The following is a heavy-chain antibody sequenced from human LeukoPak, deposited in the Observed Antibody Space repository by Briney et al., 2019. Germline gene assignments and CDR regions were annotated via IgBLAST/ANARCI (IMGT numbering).Heavy chain of an antibody. V-gene: IGHV1-2*04. J-gene: IGHJ6*04. CDR1: GYTFTGYY. Sequence: ASVKVSCKASGYTFTGYYMHWVRQAPGQGLEWMGWINPNSGCTNYAQKFQGWVTMTRDTSISTAYMELSRLRSDDTAVYYCARDIAAAVHYYGMDVWGKGTTVTVSS. CDR2: INPNSGCT. D-gene: IGHD6-13*01. CDR3: ARDIAAAVHYYGMDV.